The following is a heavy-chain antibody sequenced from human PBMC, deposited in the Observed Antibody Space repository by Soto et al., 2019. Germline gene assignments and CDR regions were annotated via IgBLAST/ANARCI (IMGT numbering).Heavy chain of an antibody. D-gene: IGHD3-10*01. CDR3: ARDPRSESSSYGSWSTPT. Sequence: EVQLVESGGGLVQPGGSLRLSCIASGFIISDYWMTWVRQAPGKGLEWVANIKQDGNEKNYVESVKGRFTISRDNAKNSLFLHMSGLRAEDTAVYYCARDPRSESSSYGSWSTPTWGQGTLVTVSS. V-gene: IGHV3-7*01. J-gene: IGHJ4*02. CDR1: GFIISDYW. CDR2: IKQDGNEK.